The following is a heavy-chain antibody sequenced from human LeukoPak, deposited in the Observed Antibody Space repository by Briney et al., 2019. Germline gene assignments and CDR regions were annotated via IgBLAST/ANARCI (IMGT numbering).Heavy chain of an antibody. V-gene: IGHV4-38-2*01. CDR2: TSHSGSI. D-gene: IGHD5-24*01. Sequence: PSGTLSLTCAVSGYSINSGYYWGWIRQPPGKGLEWIGSTSHSGSIYYNPSLKSRVTISVDTSKNQFSLKLSSVTAADTAVYYCARLRDLYNCLDPWGQGTLVTVSS. CDR3: ARLRDLYNCLDP. CDR1: GYSINSGYY. J-gene: IGHJ5*02.